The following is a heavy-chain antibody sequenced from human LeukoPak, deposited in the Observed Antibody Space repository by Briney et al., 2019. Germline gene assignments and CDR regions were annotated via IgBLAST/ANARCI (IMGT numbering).Heavy chain of an antibody. CDR2: ISGSGGST. J-gene: IGHJ2*01. D-gene: IGHD4-23*01. CDR1: GFTFNNYA. V-gene: IGHV3-23*01. Sequence: PGGSLRLSCAASGFTFNNYAMSWVRQAPGKGLEWVSAISGSGGSTYYADSVKGRFTISRDNSKNTLYLQMNSLRAEDTAVYYCAKGGRGAHDSDYGGHGSWYFDLWGRGTLVTVSS. CDR3: AKGGRGAHDSDYGGHGSWYFDL.